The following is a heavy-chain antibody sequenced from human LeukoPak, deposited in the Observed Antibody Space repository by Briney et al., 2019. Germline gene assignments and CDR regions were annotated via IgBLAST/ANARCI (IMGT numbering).Heavy chain of an antibody. CDR3: AREAAAGHNWFDP. CDR1: RFTFSSYA. CDR2: ISYDGSNK. Sequence: PGGSLRLSCAASRFTFSSYAMHWVRQAPGKGLEWVAVISYDGSNKYYADSVKGRFTISRDNSKNTLYLQMNSLRAEDTAVYYCAREAAAGHNWFDPWGQGTLVTVSS. V-gene: IGHV3-30*04. D-gene: IGHD6-13*01. J-gene: IGHJ5*02.